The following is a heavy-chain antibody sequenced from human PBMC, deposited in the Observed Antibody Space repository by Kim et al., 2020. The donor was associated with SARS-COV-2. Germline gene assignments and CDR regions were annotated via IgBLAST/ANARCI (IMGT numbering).Heavy chain of an antibody. Sequence: YANPSLKSRVTISVDTSKNQFSLRLSSVTAADTAVYYCAETETLTGGVDYWGQGTLVTVSS. CDR3: AETETLTGGVDY. J-gene: IGHJ4*02. V-gene: IGHV4-39*01. D-gene: IGHD1-26*01.